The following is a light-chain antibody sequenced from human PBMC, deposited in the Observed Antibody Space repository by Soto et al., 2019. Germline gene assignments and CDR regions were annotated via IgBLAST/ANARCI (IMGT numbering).Light chain of an antibody. Sequence: TQFPGTLSASPGERVILSCMASQSVRGDLAWFQQKPGRSPRLLIYGTSTRASGVPDRFSGSGSGTDFTLTINSLQSEDFAVYFCQQCNNWPWTFGPGTKVDIK. CDR1: QSVRGD. J-gene: IGKJ1*01. V-gene: IGKV3-15*01. CDR3: QQCNNWPWT. CDR2: GTS.